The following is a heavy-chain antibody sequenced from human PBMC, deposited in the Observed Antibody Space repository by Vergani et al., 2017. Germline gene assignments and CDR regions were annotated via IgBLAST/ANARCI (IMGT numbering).Heavy chain of an antibody. J-gene: IGHJ6*02. CDR1: GGSISSSNYY. V-gene: IGHV4-39*01. D-gene: IGHD3-22*01. Sequence: QLQLQESGPGLVKPSETLSLTCTVSGGSISSSNYYWGWIRQPPGKGLEWIGSIYYSGTTYYNPSLKSRVTIFLDTSKSQFSLKVTSVTAADTAVYFCARGKYNSGDYYYYYGLDVWGQGTTATVSS. CDR2: IYYSGTT. CDR3: ARGKYNSGDYYYYYGLDV.